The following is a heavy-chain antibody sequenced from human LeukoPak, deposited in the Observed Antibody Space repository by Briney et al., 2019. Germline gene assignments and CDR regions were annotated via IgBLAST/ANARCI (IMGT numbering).Heavy chain of an antibody. CDR3: TSGTVTTEYFHH. CDR1: GASVSNYY. J-gene: IGHJ1*01. V-gene: IGHV4-59*02. D-gene: IGHD4-17*01. Sequence: SETPSLTCRVSGASVSNYYWSWIRQSPGKGLEWIGFFHYSGGTNYKPSLKSRVTMSVDTSKNQFSLKLSSVTAADTAVYFCTSGTVTTEYFHHWGQGALVTVSS. CDR2: FHYSGGT.